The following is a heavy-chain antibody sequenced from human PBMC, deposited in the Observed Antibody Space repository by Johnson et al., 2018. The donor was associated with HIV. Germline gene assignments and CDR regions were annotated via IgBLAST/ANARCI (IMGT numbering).Heavy chain of an antibody. J-gene: IGHJ3*02. D-gene: IGHD3-22*01. CDR1: GFTFSSFW. V-gene: IGHV3-20*04. Sequence: VQLVESGGGLVQPGGSLRLSCAASGFTFSSFWMTWVRQAPGKGLEWVSGINWNGDRTGYADSVKGRFTISRDNAKNSLYLQMNSLRDEDTALYYCAIERYYYDSSGSYNAHAFDIWGQGTMVTVSS. CDR2: INWNGDRT. CDR3: AIERYYYDSSGSYNAHAFDI.